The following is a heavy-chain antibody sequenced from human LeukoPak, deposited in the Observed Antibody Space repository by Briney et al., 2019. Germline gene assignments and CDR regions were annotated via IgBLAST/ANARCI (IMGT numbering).Heavy chain of an antibody. CDR3: ARGGVTDPFDY. D-gene: IGHD1-14*01. V-gene: IGHV4-4*07. CDR1: GGSISTYY. CDR2: NYASGST. J-gene: IGHJ4*02. Sequence: SETLSLTCTISGGSISTYYWSWIRQPAGKGLEWIGRNYASGSTNYNPSLKSRVSMSLDTSKNQFSLKLTSVTAADTALYYCARGGVTDPFDYWGQGTLITVSS.